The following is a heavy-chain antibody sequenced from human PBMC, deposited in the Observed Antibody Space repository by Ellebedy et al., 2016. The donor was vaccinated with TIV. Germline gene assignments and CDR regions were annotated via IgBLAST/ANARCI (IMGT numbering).Heavy chain of an antibody. CDR2: INSDGSST. CDR1: GFTFSSYS. Sequence: GESLKISXAASGFTFSSYSMNWVRQAPGKGLVWVSRINSDGSSTSYADSVKGRFTISRDNAKNTLYLQMNSLRAEDTAVYYCAKDEQWLPDYWGQGTLVTVSS. D-gene: IGHD6-19*01. CDR3: AKDEQWLPDY. J-gene: IGHJ4*02. V-gene: IGHV3-74*01.